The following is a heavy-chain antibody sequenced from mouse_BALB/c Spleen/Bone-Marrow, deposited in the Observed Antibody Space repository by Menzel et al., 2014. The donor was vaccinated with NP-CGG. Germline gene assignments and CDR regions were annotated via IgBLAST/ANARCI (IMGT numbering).Heavy chain of an antibody. CDR2: INPSNGGT. CDR3: TRGRRDAMDY. CDR1: GYTFTSYY. J-gene: IGHJ4*01. V-gene: IGHV1S16*01. Sequence: ESGAELVKPGASVKLSCKASGYTFTSYYMYWVKQRPGQGLEWIGEINPSNGGTNFNEKFESKATLTVDKSSSTAYMQLSSLTSEDSAVYYCTRGRRDAMDYWGQGTSVTVSS.